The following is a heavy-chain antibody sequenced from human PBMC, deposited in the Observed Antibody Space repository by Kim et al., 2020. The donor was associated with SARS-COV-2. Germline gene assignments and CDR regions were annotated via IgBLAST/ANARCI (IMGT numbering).Heavy chain of an antibody. J-gene: IGHJ6*02. CDR2: ISAYNGNT. V-gene: IGHV1-18*01. CDR1: GYTFTSYG. D-gene: IGHD3-10*01. CDR3: ARMVRGVIPYYYYGMDV. Sequence: ASVKVSCKASGYTFTSYGISWVRQAPGQGLEWMGWISAYNGNTNYAQKLQGRVTMTTDTSTSTAYMELRSLRSDDTAVYYCARMVRGVIPYYYYGMDVWGQGTTDTVSS.